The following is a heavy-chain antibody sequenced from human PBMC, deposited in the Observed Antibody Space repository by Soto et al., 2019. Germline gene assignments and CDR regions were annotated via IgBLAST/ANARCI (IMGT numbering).Heavy chain of an antibody. CDR1: GFTFDNYG. D-gene: IGHD5-18*01. Sequence: QVQLVESGGGVVQPGRSLRLSCAASGFTFDNYGMHWVRQAPGKGLEWVSGISYDGSYKDYADSVKGRFIISRDNPKNTLDLQMNSLRTEDTSVYYCAKELSHSYGYTRYYFYGMDVWGPGTTVTVSS. V-gene: IGHV3-30*18. J-gene: IGHJ6*02. CDR2: ISYDGSYK. CDR3: AKELSHSYGYTRYYFYGMDV.